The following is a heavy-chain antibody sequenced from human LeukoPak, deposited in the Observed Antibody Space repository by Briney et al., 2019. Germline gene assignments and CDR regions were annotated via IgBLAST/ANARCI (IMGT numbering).Heavy chain of an antibody. Sequence: ASVKVSCKASGYTFTSYGISWVRQAPGQGLEWMGWISAYNGITNYAQKLQGRVTMTTDTSTSTAYLELRSLRSDDTAVYYCASHPGGWYVSHFDYWGQGTLVTVSS. D-gene: IGHD6-19*01. J-gene: IGHJ4*02. CDR1: GYTFTSYG. CDR2: ISAYNGIT. CDR3: ASHPGGWYVSHFDY. V-gene: IGHV1-18*01.